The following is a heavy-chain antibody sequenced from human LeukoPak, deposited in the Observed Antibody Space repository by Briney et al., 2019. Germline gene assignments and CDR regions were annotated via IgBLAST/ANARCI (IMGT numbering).Heavy chain of an antibody. CDR2: INSDGSST. J-gene: IGHJ6*03. Sequence: GGSLRLSWAASGFTFSSFWMHWVRQAPGKGLVWVSRINSDGSSTSYADSVKGRFTISRDNAKNTLYLQMNSLRAEDTAVYYCARDRLTTIGYYYYYMDVWGKGTTVTVSS. CDR3: ARDRLTTIGYYYYYMDV. CDR1: GFTFSSFW. D-gene: IGHD4-11*01. V-gene: IGHV3-74*01.